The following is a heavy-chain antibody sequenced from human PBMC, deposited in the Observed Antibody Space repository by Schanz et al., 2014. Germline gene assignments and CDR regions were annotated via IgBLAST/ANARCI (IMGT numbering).Heavy chain of an antibody. CDR2: IYYSGST. CDR3: ARGRVVPAAPEFDY. Sequence: QVQLQESGPGLVKPSETLSLTCTVSSASISTYYWSWIRQPPGKGLEWIWYIYYSGSTTYNPSLKSRVTISVDTSKKQFSLNLSSVTAADTAVYYCARGRVVPAAPEFDYWGQGILVTVSS. CDR1: SASISTYY. J-gene: IGHJ4*02. V-gene: IGHV4-59*01. D-gene: IGHD2-2*01.